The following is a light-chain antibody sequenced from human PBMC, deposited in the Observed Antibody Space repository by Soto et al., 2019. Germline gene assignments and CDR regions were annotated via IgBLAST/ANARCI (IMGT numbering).Light chain of an antibody. V-gene: IGLV2-14*03. CDR3: SSYTSSSTLWV. CDR2: DVS. J-gene: IGLJ3*02. CDR1: RGDIGGYNF. Sequence: QSVLTQPASVSGPPGQPITISCTGTRGDIGGYNFVSWYQQHPGKAPKLMIYDVSYRPSGVSNRFSGSKSGNTASLTISGLQAEDEADYFCSSYTSSSTLWVFGGGTKLTVL.